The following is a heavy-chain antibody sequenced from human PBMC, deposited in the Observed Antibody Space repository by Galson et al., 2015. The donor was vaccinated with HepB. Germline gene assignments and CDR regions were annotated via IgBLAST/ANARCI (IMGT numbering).Heavy chain of an antibody. CDR1: GGSISSYY. D-gene: IGHD4-17*01. CDR2: IYYSGST. V-gene: IGHV4-59*08. J-gene: IGHJ5*02. Sequence: SETLSLTCTVSGGSISSYYWSWIRQPPGKGLEWIGYIYYSGSTNYNPSLKSRVTISVDTSKNQFSLKLSSVTAADTAVYYCARAWYGDAYDPWGQGTLVTVSS. CDR3: ARAWYGDAYDP.